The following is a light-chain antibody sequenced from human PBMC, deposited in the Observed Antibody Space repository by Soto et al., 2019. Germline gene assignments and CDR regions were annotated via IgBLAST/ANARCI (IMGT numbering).Light chain of an antibody. CDR1: QTISTRY. CDR3: QQYDSSWYT. CDR2: AAS. J-gene: IGKJ2*01. V-gene: IGKV3-20*01. Sequence: DIVLTQSPGTLSLSPGERATLSCRASQTISTRYLAWYQQKPGQAPRLLIYAASTRATGIPDRFTGSGSGTDFTLTISRLGPEDLAVYDCQQYDSSWYTCGQGTKLEIK.